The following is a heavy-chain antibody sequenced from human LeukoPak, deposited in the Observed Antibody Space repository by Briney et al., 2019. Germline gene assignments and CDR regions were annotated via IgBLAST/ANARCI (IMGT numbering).Heavy chain of an antibody. CDR3: AILVDHRDY. Sequence: PSETLSLTCTVSGGSISSYYWSWIRQPPGKGLEWIGYIYYSGSTNYNPSLKSRVTISVDTSKNQFSLKLSSVTAADTAVYYCAILVDHRDYWGQGTLVTVSS. CDR1: GGSISSYY. V-gene: IGHV4-59*12. D-gene: IGHD2-21*01. CDR2: IYYSGST. J-gene: IGHJ4*02.